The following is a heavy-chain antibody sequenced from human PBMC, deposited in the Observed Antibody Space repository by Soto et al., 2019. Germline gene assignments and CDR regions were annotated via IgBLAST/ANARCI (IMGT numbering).Heavy chain of an antibody. CDR1: GGSLSNYG. V-gene: IGHV1-69*12. Sequence: QVQLVQSGAEVKNPGSSVKVSCKASGGSLSNYGISWVRQAPGQGLEWMGGIIPVFGTANYAQKFQGRVTITADESTSIVYMDVTSLRSEDTAVYYCARGDATKIVVTTYYAMDVWGQGTTVTVSS. CDR3: ARGDATKIVVTTYYAMDV. D-gene: IGHD4-17*01. CDR2: IIPVFGTA. J-gene: IGHJ6*02.